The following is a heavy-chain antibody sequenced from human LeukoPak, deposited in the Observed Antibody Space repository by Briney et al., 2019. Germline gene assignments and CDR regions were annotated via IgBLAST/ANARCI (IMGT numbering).Heavy chain of an antibody. CDR2: ISTGSTYI. CDR1: GLTFRSYS. CDR3: ARDLAGTGLSVSDL. Sequence: GGSLRLSCAASGLTFRSYSINWVRQGPGKGLEWVSSISTGSTYIYYADSVKGRFTVSRDNAKNSLYLQMNSLRAEDTAVYYCARDLAGTGLSVSDLWGQGTMVTVSS. D-gene: IGHD1-1*01. V-gene: IGHV3-21*01. J-gene: IGHJ3*01.